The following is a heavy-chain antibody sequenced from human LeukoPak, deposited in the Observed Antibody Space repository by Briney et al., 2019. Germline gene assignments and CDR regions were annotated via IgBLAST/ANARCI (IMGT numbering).Heavy chain of an antibody. Sequence: ASVKVSCKASGYTFTSYDINWVRQATGQGLEWMGWMNPNNGNTGYAQKFQGRVTMTRNTSISTAYMELSSLRSEDTAVYYCARGKWTMVRGVIITPFGYWGQGTLVTVSS. CDR3: ARGKWTMVRGVIITPFGY. V-gene: IGHV1-8*01. J-gene: IGHJ4*02. D-gene: IGHD3-10*01. CDR1: GYTFTSYD. CDR2: MNPNNGNT.